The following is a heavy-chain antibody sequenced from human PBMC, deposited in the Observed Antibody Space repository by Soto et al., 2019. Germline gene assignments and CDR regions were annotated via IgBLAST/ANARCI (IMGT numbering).Heavy chain of an antibody. CDR2: IIPIFGTA. CDR3: ASPLAYCCGDCYSLVY. J-gene: IGHJ4*02. Sequence: QVQLVQSGAEVQKPGSSVKVSCKASGGTFSSYAISWVRQAPGQGLEWMGGIIPIFGTANYAQKFQGRVTITADESTSTAYMELSSLRSEDTAVYYCASPLAYCCGDCYSLVYWGQGTLVTVSS. CDR1: GGTFSSYA. V-gene: IGHV1-69*01. D-gene: IGHD2-21*02.